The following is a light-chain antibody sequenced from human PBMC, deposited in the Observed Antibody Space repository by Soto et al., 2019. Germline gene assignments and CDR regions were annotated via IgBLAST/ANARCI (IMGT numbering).Light chain of an antibody. V-gene: IGKV1-5*01. J-gene: IGKJ1*01. CDR1: QSVRNW. Sequence: DIQMTQSPSTLFASVGDRVTITCRASQSVRNWLAWYQQKPGRAPHLLIYDSSTLEPGVPSRFRGSGSGTEFTLTINGLQPDDFGTYYCQQYDGYSPQTVGQGTKVDTK. CDR2: DSS. CDR3: QQYDGYSPQT.